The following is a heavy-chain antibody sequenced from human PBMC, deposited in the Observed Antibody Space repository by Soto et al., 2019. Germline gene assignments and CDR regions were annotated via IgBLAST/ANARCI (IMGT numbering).Heavy chain of an antibody. Sequence: QVQLVESGGGEVQPGRSLTISCAASGFTFSTYGMHWVRQTPGKGLEWVAVISYDGTNKFYSDSVKGRFTISRDNSKNTLTLQMNSLRPDDTAVYSCAKDLQSYGDYDYYCYGMDVWGLGTRVTVSS. CDR1: GFTFSTYG. CDR3: AKDLQSYGDYDYYCYGMDV. D-gene: IGHD4-17*01. CDR2: ISYDGTNK. V-gene: IGHV3-30*18. J-gene: IGHJ6*02.